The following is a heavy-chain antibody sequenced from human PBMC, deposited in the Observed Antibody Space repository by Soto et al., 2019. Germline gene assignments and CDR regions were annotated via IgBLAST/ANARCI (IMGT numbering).Heavy chain of an antibody. J-gene: IGHJ4*02. Sequence: QVQLMQSGAEVKKPGSSVKVSCKASGGTISTNVISWVRQAPGQGLEWMGEIMPIFAAPNNAQKFQGRLTFTADTSTTTVSMELSSLTSEDTAVYFCATGARYCSGGSCYPDDWGQGTLVIVSS. CDR2: IMPIFAAP. D-gene: IGHD2-15*01. V-gene: IGHV1-69*06. CDR1: GGTISTNV. CDR3: ATGARYCSGGSCYPDD.